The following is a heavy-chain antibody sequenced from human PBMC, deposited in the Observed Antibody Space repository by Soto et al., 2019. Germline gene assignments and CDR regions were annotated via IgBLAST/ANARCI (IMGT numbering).Heavy chain of an antibody. Sequence: SVKVSCKASGGTFSSNTISWVRQAPGQGLEWMGRIIPILGIANYAQKFQGRVTITAYKSTSTAYMELSSLKSEDTAVYYCASFSGKEAGFDPWGQGTLVTVSS. CDR3: ASFSGKEAGFDP. CDR1: GGTFSSNT. V-gene: IGHV1-69*02. CDR2: IIPILGIA. J-gene: IGHJ5*02. D-gene: IGHD1-26*01.